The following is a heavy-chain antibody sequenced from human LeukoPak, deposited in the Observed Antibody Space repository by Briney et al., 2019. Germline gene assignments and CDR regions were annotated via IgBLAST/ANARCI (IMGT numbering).Heavy chain of an antibody. Sequence: KPSETLSLTCTVSGGSISSGGYYWSWIRQPPGKGLEWIGEINHSGSTNYNPSLKSRVTISVDTSKNQFSLKLSSVTAADTAVYYCARGPVVVPAAMRVRWFDPWGQGTLVTVSS. CDR2: INHSGST. D-gene: IGHD2-2*01. V-gene: IGHV4-39*07. J-gene: IGHJ5*02. CDR3: ARGPVVVPAAMRVRWFDP. CDR1: GGSISSGGYY.